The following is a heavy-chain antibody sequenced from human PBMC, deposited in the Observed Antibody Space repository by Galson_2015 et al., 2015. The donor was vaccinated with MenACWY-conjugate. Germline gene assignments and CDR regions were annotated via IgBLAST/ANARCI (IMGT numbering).Heavy chain of an antibody. CDR1: GLTFSDHY. CDR2: SRNKANSYAT. D-gene: IGHD2-2*01. Sequence: SLRLSCAASGLTFSDHYMDWVRQTPGKGLEWVGRSRNKANSYATEYAASVKGRFTISRDDSNNSLCLQMNSLKTEDTAVYYCVVGYCSGSSCLNHPFFDYWGQGTLVTVSS. CDR3: VVGYCSGSSCLNHPFFDY. J-gene: IGHJ4*02. V-gene: IGHV3-72*01.